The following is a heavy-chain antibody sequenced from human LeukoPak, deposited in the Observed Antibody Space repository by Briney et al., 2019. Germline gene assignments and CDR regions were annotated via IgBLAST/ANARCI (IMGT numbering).Heavy chain of an antibody. CDR2: IYYSGST. Sequence: SQTLSLTCTVYGGSISSGGYYWSWIRQHPGKGLEWIGYIYYSGSTYYNPSLKSRVTISVDTSKNQFSLKLSSVTAGDTAVYYCARGKGEYYFDYWGQGTLVTVSS. D-gene: IGHD3-16*01. CDR1: GGSISSGGYY. J-gene: IGHJ4*02. V-gene: IGHV4-31*03. CDR3: ARGKGEYYFDY.